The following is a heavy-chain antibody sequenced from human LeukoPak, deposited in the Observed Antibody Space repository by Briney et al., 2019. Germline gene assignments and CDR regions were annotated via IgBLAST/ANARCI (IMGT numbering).Heavy chain of an antibody. J-gene: IGHJ4*02. D-gene: IGHD3-3*01. Sequence: PGGSLRLSCAASGFIFTNYFMSWVRQAPGKGLEWVASIKHDESEKYYVDSVRGRFTISRDNTMNSLYPQMSSLRAEDTAVYYCATDRGWRTSGYYLYYFEYWGQGTLVTYSS. CDR2: IKHDESEK. CDR3: ATDRGWRTSGYYLYYFEY. CDR1: GFIFTNYF. V-gene: IGHV3-7*01.